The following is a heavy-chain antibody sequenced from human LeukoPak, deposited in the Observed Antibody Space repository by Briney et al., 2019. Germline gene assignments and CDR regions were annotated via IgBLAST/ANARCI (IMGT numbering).Heavy chain of an antibody. Sequence: GGSLRLSCAASGFTFSSYTMNWVRQAPGKGLEWVSSISSSSSYIYYADSVKGRFTISRDNAKNSLYLQMNSLRAEDTGLYYCARDTGTTVKPNDYWGQGTLVTVSS. CDR2: ISSSSSYI. D-gene: IGHD4-17*01. V-gene: IGHV3-21*01. J-gene: IGHJ4*02. CDR1: GFTFSSYT. CDR3: ARDTGTTVKPNDY.